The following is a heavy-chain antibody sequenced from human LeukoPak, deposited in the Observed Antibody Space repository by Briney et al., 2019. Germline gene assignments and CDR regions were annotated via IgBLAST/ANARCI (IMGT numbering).Heavy chain of an antibody. D-gene: IGHD3-22*01. V-gene: IGHV4-34*01. CDR3: ARVYYDSSGYYFDY. J-gene: IGHJ4*02. CDR2: INHSGST. Sequence: PSETLSLTCAVYGGSFSGYYWSWIRQPPGKGLEWIGEINHSGSTNYNPSLKSRVTISVDTSKNQFSLQLNSVTPEDTAVYYCARVYYDSSGYYFDYWGQGTLVTVSS. CDR1: GGSFSGYY.